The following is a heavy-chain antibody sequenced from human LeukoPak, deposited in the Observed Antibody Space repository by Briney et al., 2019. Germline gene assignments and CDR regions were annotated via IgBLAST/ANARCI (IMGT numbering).Heavy chain of an antibody. V-gene: IGHV3-7*01. CDR2: INPAGSET. D-gene: IGHD3-10*01. J-gene: IGHJ3*01. CDR3: ARFGYVAAVDV. CDR1: GFSFSAYW. Sequence: PGGSLRLSCAASGFSFSAYWMTWVRQAPGTGLELVANINPAGSETYYVDPVKGRFSISRDNAKNLVYLQMNSLRAEDTAVYHCARFGYVAAVDVWGLGTPVTVSS.